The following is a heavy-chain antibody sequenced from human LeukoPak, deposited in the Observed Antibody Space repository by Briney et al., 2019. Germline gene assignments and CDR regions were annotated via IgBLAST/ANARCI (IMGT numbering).Heavy chain of an antibody. CDR3: ARIRYSYGYVY. CDR2: IDWDDDK. V-gene: IGHV2-70*11. CDR1: GGSISSYYW. D-gene: IGHD5-18*01. Sequence: TLSLTCTVSGGSISSYYWSWIRQPPGKALEWLARIDWDDDKHYSTSLKTRLTISKDTSKNQVVLTMTNMDPVDTATYYCARIRYSYGYVYWGQGTLVTVSS. J-gene: IGHJ4*02.